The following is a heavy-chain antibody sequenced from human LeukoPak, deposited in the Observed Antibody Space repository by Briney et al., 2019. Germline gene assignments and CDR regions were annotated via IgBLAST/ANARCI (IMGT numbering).Heavy chain of an antibody. CDR2: INSDGSST. CDR3: ARVEAADYYYYYGTDV. Sequence: PGGSLRLSCAASGFTFSSYWMHWVRQAPGKGLVWVSRINSDGSSTSYADSVKGRFTISRDNAKNTLYLQMNSLRAEDTAVYYCARVEAADYYYYYGTDVWGQGTTVTVSS. CDR1: GFTFSSYW. V-gene: IGHV3-74*01. J-gene: IGHJ6*02.